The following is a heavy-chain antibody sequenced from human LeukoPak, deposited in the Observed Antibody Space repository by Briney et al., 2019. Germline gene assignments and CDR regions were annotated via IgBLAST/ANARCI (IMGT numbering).Heavy chain of an antibody. V-gene: IGHV3-30-3*01. CDR3: ARDLRCSGGSCYSGPPYGMDV. CDR1: GFTFISYA. CDR2: ISYDGSNK. D-gene: IGHD2-15*01. Sequence: GGSLRLSCAASGFTFISYAMHRVRQAPGKGLEWVAVISYDGSNKYYADSVKGRFTISRDNSKNTLYLQMNSLRAEDTAVYYCARDLRCSGGSCYSGPPYGMDVWGQGTTVTVSS. J-gene: IGHJ6*02.